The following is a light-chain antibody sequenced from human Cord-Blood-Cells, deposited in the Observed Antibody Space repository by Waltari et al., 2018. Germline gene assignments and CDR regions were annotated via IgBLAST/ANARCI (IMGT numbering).Light chain of an antibody. CDR1: SSDAGGYNY. Sequence: QSALTQPRSVSGSPGPSVTISCTGTSSDAGGYNYVPWYQQHPGKAPKLMIYDVSKRPSGVTDRFSGSKSGNTASLTISGLQAEDEADYYCCSYAGSYTVFGGGTKLTVL. J-gene: IGLJ3*02. CDR2: DVS. V-gene: IGLV2-11*01. CDR3: CSYAGSYTV.